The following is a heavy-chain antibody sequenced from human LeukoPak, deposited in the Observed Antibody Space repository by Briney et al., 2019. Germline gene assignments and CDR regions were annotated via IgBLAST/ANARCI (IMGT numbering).Heavy chain of an antibody. CDR2: ISSSSSYI. J-gene: IGHJ6*03. CDR3: AKVSMHFGSGRPYYMDV. Sequence: GGSLRLSCAVSGLTFSDNSMNWVRQAPGKGLEWVSSISSSSSYIYYADSVKGRFTISRDNSKNTLYLQLNTLRGEDTAVYYCAKVSMHFGSGRPYYMDVWGRGTTVIISS. D-gene: IGHD3-10*01. CDR1: GLTFSDNS. V-gene: IGHV3-21*01.